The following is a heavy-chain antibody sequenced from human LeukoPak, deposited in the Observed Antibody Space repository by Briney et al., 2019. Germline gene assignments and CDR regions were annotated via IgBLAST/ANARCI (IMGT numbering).Heavy chain of an antibody. D-gene: IGHD2-2*02. CDR2: IYHSGRT. V-gene: IGHV4-30-2*01. CDR1: GGSSSSGVYY. Sequence: SETLSLTCTLSGGSSSSGVYYWRWIRQPPGKGLEWIGYIYHSGRTYYHPSLKSRVTISVDRSKSQFSLKLIPGTAADTAVYYCARKTGGAINSWFGPWGQGTLVTVSS. J-gene: IGHJ5*02. CDR3: ARKTGGAINSWFGP.